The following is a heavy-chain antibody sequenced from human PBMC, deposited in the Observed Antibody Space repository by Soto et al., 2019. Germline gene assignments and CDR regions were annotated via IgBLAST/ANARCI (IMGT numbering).Heavy chain of an antibody. CDR1: GGTFSSYA. D-gene: IGHD6-13*01. V-gene: IGHV1-69*13. J-gene: IGHJ6*02. CDR2: IIPIFGTA. CDR3: ATLIAAAGTRRVGCYYCGMDV. Sequence: GASVKVSCKASGGTFSSYAISWVRQAPGQGLEWMGGIIPIFGTANYAQKFQGRVTITADESTSTAYMELSSLRSEDTAVYYCATLIAAAGTRRVGCYYCGMDVCPQRTTVTVSS.